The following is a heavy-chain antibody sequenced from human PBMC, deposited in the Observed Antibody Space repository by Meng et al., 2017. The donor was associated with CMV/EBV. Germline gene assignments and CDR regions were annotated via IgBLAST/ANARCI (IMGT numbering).Heavy chain of an antibody. CDR2: IKSKTDGGTT. J-gene: IGHJ6*02. CDR3: TTDRHIVVVPAAIYYGMDV. V-gene: IGHV3-15*01. Sequence: SWIRQHPGKGLEWVGRIKSKTDGGTTDYAAPVKGRFTISRDDSKNTLYLQMNSLKTEDTAVYYCTTDRHIVVVPAAIYYGMDVWGQGTTVTVSS. D-gene: IGHD2-2*01.